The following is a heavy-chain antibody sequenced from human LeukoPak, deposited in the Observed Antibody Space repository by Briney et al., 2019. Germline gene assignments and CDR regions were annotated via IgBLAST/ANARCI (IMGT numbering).Heavy chain of an antibody. CDR1: GYSISSGYY. Sequence: SETLSLTCTVSGYSISSGYYWGWIRQPPGKGLEWIGSIYHSGSTYYNPSLKSRVTISVDTSKNQFSLKLTSVTAADTAVYYCARDYEVSSSSFDYWGQGTLVTVSS. D-gene: IGHD6-6*01. CDR3: ARDYEVSSSSFDY. V-gene: IGHV4-38-2*02. J-gene: IGHJ4*02. CDR2: IYHSGST.